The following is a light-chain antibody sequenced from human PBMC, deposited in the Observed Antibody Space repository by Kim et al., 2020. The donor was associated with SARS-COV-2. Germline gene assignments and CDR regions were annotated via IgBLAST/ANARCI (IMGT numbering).Light chain of an antibody. J-gene: IGLJ1*01. CDR1: SSDVGGYNY. CDR3: SSYTSINTYV. V-gene: IGLV2-14*03. Sequence: GQSLTITCTGTSSDVGGYNYVSWYQQHPGKAPKLMIYDVSNRPSGVSNRFSGSKSGNTASLTISGLQAEDEADYYCSSYTSINTYVFGTGTKVTVL. CDR2: DVS.